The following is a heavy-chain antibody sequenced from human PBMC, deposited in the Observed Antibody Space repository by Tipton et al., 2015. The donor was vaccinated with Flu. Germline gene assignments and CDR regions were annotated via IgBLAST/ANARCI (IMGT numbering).Heavy chain of an antibody. Sequence: SLRLSCAASGFTFTTYWMNWVRQAPGKGLEWVANIKQDGSEKYYLDSVKGRFTISRDNAKNSLYLQMNSLRAEDTAVYYCARGRDSGHFFDYWGQGALVTVSS. CDR3: ARGRDSGHFFDY. CDR1: GFTFTTYW. J-gene: IGHJ4*02. D-gene: IGHD5-12*01. V-gene: IGHV3-7*01. CDR2: IKQDGSEK.